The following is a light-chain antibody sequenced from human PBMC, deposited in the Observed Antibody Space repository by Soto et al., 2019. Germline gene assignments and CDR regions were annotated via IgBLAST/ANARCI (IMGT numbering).Light chain of an antibody. Sequence: IVMALTSAPLSVSPGERAPLSCRASQSVSSNLAWYQQKHGQAPRLLIYGASTRATGIPARFSGSGSGTEFTLTISSLQSEDFAVYYFQQYDNGPPITFGQGTRLEIK. CDR1: QSVSSN. CDR2: GAS. V-gene: IGKV3-15*01. J-gene: IGKJ5*01. CDR3: QQYDNGPPIT.